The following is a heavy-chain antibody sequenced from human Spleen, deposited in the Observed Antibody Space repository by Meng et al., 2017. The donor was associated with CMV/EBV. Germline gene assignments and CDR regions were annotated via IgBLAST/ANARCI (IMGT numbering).Heavy chain of an antibody. CDR1: GFTFNTFS. V-gene: IGHV3-48*04. Sequence: GESLKISCAASGFTFNTFSMNWVRQAPGKGLEWVSHISSGSSSIYYADSVKGRFTISRDNARNSLYLQMNSLTVDDTAVYYCARDWGEEEGAFDIWGQGTMDTVSS. D-gene: IGHD3-16*01. J-gene: IGHJ3*02. CDR3: ARDWGEEEGAFDI. CDR2: ISSGSSSI.